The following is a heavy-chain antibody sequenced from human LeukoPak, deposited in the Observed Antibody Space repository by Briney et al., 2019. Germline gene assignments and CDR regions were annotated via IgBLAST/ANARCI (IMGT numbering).Heavy chain of an antibody. CDR1: GGSISSYY. Sequence: SETLSLTCTGSGGSISSYYWSWIRQPPGKGLEWIGYIYYSWSTNYNPSLKSRVTISVDTSKNQFSLKLSSVTAADTAVYYCARDFRVAAAGTQLFDYWGQGTLVTVSS. CDR3: ARDFRVAAAGTQLFDY. CDR2: IYYSWST. J-gene: IGHJ4*02. V-gene: IGHV4-59*01. D-gene: IGHD6-13*01.